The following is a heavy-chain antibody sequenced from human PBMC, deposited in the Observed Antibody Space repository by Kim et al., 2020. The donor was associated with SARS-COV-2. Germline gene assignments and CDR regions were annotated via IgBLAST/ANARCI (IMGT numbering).Heavy chain of an antibody. CDR2: ISGSGGST. D-gene: IGHD2-2*01. V-gene: IGHV3-23*01. Sequence: GGSLRLSCAASGFTFSSYAMSWVRQAPGKGLEWVSAISGSGGSTYYADSVKGRFTISRDNSKNTLYLQMNSLRAEDTAVYYCAKDGSYCSSTSCYHWFDTWGQGTLVTVSS. CDR1: GFTFSSYA. J-gene: IGHJ5*02. CDR3: AKDGSYCSSTSCYHWFDT.